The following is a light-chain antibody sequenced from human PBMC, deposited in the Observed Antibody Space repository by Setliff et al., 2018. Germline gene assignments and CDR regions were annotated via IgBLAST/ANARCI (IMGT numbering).Light chain of an antibody. J-gene: IGLJ1*01. CDR1: SSDIGGYNY. CDR3: SSYTSSGTDV. V-gene: IGLV2-14*01. Sequence: QSVLTQPASVSGSPGQSITISCTGTSSDIGGYNYVSWYQQHPGKAPKFMIYEVSNRPSGVSNRFSGSKSGNTASLTIPGLQAEDEADYYCSSYTSSGTDVFGSGTKV. CDR2: EVS.